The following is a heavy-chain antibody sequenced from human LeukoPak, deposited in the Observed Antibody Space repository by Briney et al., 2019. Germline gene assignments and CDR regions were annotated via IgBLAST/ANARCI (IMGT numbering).Heavy chain of an antibody. D-gene: IGHD3-3*01. Sequence: ASVKVSCKASGYTFTSYYMHWVRQAPGQGLEWMGIINPSGGSTSYAQKFQGRVTMTRDTSTSTVYMELSSLRSEDTAVYYCARDRDSDFSYYYYMDVWGKGTTVTASS. CDR2: INPSGGST. CDR1: GYTFTSYY. CDR3: ARDRDSDFSYYYYMDV. J-gene: IGHJ6*03. V-gene: IGHV1-46*01.